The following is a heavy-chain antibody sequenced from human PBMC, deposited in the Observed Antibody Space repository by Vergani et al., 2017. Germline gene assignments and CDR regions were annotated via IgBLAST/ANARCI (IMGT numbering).Heavy chain of an antibody. CDR2: IYYSGST. D-gene: IGHD3-22*01. J-gene: IGHJ6*02. CDR1: GDSISSRNCY. V-gene: IGHV4-61*01. Sequence: QVQLQESGPGLVKPSETLSLTCTVSGDSISSRNCYWGWIRQPPGKGLEWIGYIYYSGSTKYSPSLKSRVTISVDTSKNQFSLKLSSVTAADTAVYYCARDGSSGFYGMDVWGQGTTVTVSS. CDR3: ARDGSSGFYGMDV.